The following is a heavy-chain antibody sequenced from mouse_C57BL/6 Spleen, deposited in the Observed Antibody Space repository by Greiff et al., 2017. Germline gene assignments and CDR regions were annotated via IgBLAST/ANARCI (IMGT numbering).Heavy chain of an antibody. CDR3: AKGNAGGGDY. V-gene: IGHV1-69*01. CDR1: GYTFTSYW. D-gene: IGHD6-5*01. J-gene: IGHJ2*01. CDR2: IDPPDSYT. Sequence: VQLQQPGAELVMPGASVKLSCKASGYTFTSYWMHWVKQRPGHGLAWIGEIDPPDSYTTYNQQFKGKSTRTVDKASSTAYMQLSSLTSEDSAVDDGAKGNAGGGDYWGQGTTLTVAS.